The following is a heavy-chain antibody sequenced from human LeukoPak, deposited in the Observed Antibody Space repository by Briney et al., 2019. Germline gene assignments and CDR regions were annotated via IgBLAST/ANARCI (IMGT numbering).Heavy chain of an antibody. J-gene: IGHJ4*02. Sequence: GGSLRLSCAASGFIVSSNYMSWVRQAPGKGLEWVSVIYSGGSTYYADSVKGRFTISRDNSKNTLYLQMNSLRAEDTAVYYCARDAHFSSSWYDFDYWGQGTLVTVSS. CDR1: GFIVSSNY. CDR2: IYSGGST. V-gene: IGHV3-66*01. D-gene: IGHD6-13*01. CDR3: ARDAHFSSSWYDFDY.